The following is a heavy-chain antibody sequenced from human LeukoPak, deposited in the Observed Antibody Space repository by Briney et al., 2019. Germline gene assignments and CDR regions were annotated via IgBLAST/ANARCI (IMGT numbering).Heavy chain of an antibody. CDR3: AKRTDTSGNRGGALDI. CDR2: ISDSGSGT. V-gene: IGHV3-23*01. D-gene: IGHD3-22*01. Sequence: TGGSLRLPCPASGFTFSSYAMSWVRQAPGKGLEWVSSISDSGSGTYYADSVKGRFTISRDNSKNTLYLQMNSLRAEDTAVYYCAKRTDTSGNRGGALDIWGQGTMVAVSS. J-gene: IGHJ3*02. CDR1: GFTFSSYA.